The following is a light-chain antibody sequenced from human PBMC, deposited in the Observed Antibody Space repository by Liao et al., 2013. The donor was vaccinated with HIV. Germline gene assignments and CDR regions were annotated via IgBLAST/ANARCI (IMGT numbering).Light chain of an antibody. Sequence: SYVLTQPPSVSVAPGKTANISCGGNDIGTNSVHWYQQKPGQAPVLVIYYDSDRPSGISDRFSGSNSGDTATLTISGAQALDEADYYCQAWDTGTGVFGTGTKV. V-gene: IGLV3-21*01. CDR2: YDS. CDR3: QAWDTGTGV. CDR1: DIGTNS. J-gene: IGLJ1*01.